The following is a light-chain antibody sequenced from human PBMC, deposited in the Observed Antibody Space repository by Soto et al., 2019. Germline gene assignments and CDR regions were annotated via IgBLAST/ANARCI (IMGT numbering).Light chain of an antibody. CDR2: GNS. CDR1: SSNIGAGYD. J-gene: IGLJ2*01. Sequence: QAVVTQPPSVSGAPGQRVTISCTGSSSNIGAGYDVHWYQQLPGTAPKLLIYGNSNRPSGVPDRFSGSKSGTSASLAITGLQAEDGADYYCQSYDSSVSKVVFGGGTKLTVL. CDR3: QSYDSSVSKVV. V-gene: IGLV1-40*01.